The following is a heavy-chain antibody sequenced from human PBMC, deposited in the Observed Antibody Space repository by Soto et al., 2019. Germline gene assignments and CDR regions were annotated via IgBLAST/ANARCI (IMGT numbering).Heavy chain of an antibody. Sequence: ASVKVSCKASGYTFTSNDINWVRQASGQGLEWMGWMTPNTGASGYAQAFQGRITMTRDTATSTAYMELTSLRSDDTAVYYCARGGPAAGYDLWGQGTLVTVSS. D-gene: IGHD3-16*01. CDR3: ARGGPAAGYDL. CDR2: MTPNTGAS. CDR1: GYTFTSND. J-gene: IGHJ4*02. V-gene: IGHV1-8*01.